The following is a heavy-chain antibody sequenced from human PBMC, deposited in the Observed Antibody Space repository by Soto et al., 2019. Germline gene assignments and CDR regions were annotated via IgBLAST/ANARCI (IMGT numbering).Heavy chain of an antibody. J-gene: IGHJ5*02. V-gene: IGHV3-74*01. D-gene: IGHD2-15*01. CDR1: GFTFSSYW. CDR2: INSDGSST. CDR3: ARDRCSGGSCYFEIWFDP. Sequence: GGSLRLSCAASGFTFSSYWMHWVRQAPGKGLVWVSRINSDGSSTSYADSVKGRFTISRDNAKNTLYLQMNSLRAEDTAVYYCARDRCSGGSCYFEIWFDPWGQGTLVTVSS.